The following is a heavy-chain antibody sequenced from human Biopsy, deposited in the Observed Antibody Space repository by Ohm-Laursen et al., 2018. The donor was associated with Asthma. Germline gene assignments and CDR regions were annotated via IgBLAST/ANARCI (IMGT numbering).Heavy chain of an antibody. CDR2: IKTNGRGA. Sequence: SLRLSCAASGFTFGNFAVSWARQAPGKGLEWVSTIKTNGRGADYPNPAKGRFTISRDDSKNTLYLQMSSLRAEDTAVYYCVKDTYEDDYGYYTFDVWGQGTMVTVSS. CDR3: VKDTYEDDYGYYTFDV. CDR1: GFTFGNFA. D-gene: IGHD3-22*01. V-gene: IGHV3-23*01. J-gene: IGHJ3*01.